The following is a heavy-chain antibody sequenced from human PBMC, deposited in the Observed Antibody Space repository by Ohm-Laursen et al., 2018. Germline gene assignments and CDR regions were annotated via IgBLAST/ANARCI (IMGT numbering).Heavy chain of an antibody. D-gene: IGHD1-7*01. CDR3: ARGDWNYGGDFDY. CDR1: GFTFSSYW. CDR2: IKQDGSEK. Sequence: SLRLSCAASGFTFSSYWMSWVRQAPGKGLEWVANIKQDGSEKYYVDSVKGRFTISRDNAKNSLYLQMNSLRAEDTAVYYCARGDWNYGGDFDYWGQGTLVTVSS. V-gene: IGHV3-7*01. J-gene: IGHJ4*02.